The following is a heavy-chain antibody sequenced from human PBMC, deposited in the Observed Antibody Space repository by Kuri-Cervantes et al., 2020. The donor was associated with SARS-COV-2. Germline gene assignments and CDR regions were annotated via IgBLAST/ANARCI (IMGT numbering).Heavy chain of an antibody. D-gene: IGHD3-3*01. CDR3: ARGEYDFWSGYYRSTYFDY. J-gene: IGHJ4*02. Sequence: ESLKIPCTVSGGSISSSSYYWGWLRQPPGKGLEWIGSIYYSGSTYYNPSLKSRVTISVDTSKNQFSLKLSSVTAADTGVYYCARGEYDFWSGYYRSTYFDYWGQGTLVTVSS. V-gene: IGHV4-39*01. CDR1: GGSISSSSYY. CDR2: IYYSGST.